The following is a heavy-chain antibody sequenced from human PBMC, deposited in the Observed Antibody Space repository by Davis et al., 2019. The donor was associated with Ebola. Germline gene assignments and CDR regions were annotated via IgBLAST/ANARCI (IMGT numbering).Heavy chain of an antibody. Sequence: GESLKISCAASGFTFGTSWMSWVRQAPGKGLEWVANIKQDGSEKYYVDSVKGRFTISRDNARNSVYLQMNSLRAEDTAVYYCAREDGYNFLKWWFDPWGQGTLVTVSS. J-gene: IGHJ5*02. CDR1: GFTFGTSW. D-gene: IGHD5-24*01. V-gene: IGHV3-7*01. CDR2: IKQDGSEK. CDR3: AREDGYNFLKWWFDP.